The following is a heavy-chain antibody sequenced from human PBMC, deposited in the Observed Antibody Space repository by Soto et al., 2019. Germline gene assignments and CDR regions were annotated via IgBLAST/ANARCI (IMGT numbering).Heavy chain of an antibody. V-gene: IGHV3-23*01. CDR1: GFSFSSYA. Sequence: PGGSLRLSCAASGFSFSSYAMSGVRQAPGKGLEWVSAISGSGGSTYYADSVKGRFTISRDNSKNTLYLQMNSLRAADTAVYYCAKRPGYYFEYWGQGILVTVSS. J-gene: IGHJ4*02. CDR3: AKRPGYYFEY. CDR2: ISGSGGST.